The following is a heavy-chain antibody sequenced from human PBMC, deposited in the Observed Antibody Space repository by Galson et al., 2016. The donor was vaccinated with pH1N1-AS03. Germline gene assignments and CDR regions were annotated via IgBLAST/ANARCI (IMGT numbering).Heavy chain of an antibody. Sequence: LSLTCTVSGDSVSGGSHYWNWVRQPPGKGLEWIAYIYYNGATKYNPSLQSRVTISVDSSKNQFALKLTSVTAADTAVYFCARSKGITLVDDGAFDIWGRGTMVTVSS. D-gene: IGHD3-16*01. CDR3: ARSKGITLVDDGAFDI. V-gene: IGHV4-61*01. CDR1: GDSVSGGSHY. CDR2: IYYNGAT. J-gene: IGHJ3*02.